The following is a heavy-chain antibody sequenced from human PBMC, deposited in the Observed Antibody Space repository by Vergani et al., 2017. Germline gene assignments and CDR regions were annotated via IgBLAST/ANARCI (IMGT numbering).Heavy chain of an antibody. Sequence: QVQLQESGPGLVKPSETLSLTCTVSGGSISSYYWSWIRQPPGKGLEWIGYIYYSGSTNYNPSLKSRVTISVDTSKNQFSLKLSSVTAADTAVYYCARGGEYYDSSGLYGMDVGGQGTTVTVSS. J-gene: IGHJ6*02. CDR1: GGSISSYY. D-gene: IGHD3-22*01. V-gene: IGHV4-59*01. CDR2: IYYSGST. CDR3: ARGGEYYDSSGLYGMDV.